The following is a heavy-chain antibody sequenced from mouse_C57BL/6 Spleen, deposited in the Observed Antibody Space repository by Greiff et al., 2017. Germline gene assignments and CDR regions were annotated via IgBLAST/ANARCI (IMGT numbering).Heavy chain of an antibody. V-gene: IGHV14-4*01. CDR2: IDPENGDT. CDR3: TTWGTVVATPYAMDY. D-gene: IGHD1-1*01. CDR1: GFNIKDDY. J-gene: IGHJ4*01. Sequence: VQLKQSGAELVRPGASVKLSCTASGFNIKDDYMHWVKQRPEQGLEWIGWIDPENGDTEYASKFQGKATITADTSSNTAYLQRSSLTSEDTAVYYCTTWGTVVATPYAMDYWGQGTSVTVSS.